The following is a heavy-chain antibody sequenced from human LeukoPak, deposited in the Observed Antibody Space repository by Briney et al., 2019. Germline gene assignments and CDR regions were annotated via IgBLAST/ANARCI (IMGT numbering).Heavy chain of an antibody. Sequence: GGFLRLSCAASGFTFSSYWMHWVRQAPGKGLVWVSRINSDGSSTSYADSVKGRFTISRDNAKNTLYLQMNSLRAEDTAVYYCARVQGYSSGPVDYWGQGTLVTVSS. J-gene: IGHJ4*02. D-gene: IGHD6-19*01. V-gene: IGHV3-74*01. CDR1: GFTFSSYW. CDR3: ARVQGYSSGPVDY. CDR2: INSDGSST.